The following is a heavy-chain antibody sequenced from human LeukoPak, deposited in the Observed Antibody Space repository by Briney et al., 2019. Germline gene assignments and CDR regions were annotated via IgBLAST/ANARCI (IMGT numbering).Heavy chain of an antibody. CDR2: IISNGGST. CDR3: AREDYYDSSGYYYGGSYYGMDV. D-gene: IGHD3-22*01. Sequence: GGSLRLSCAASGFSFSSYAMHWVRQAPGKGPEYVSAIISNGGSTYYTNSVKGRFTISRDNSKNTLYLRMGSLRAEDMAVYYCAREDYYDSSGYYYGGSYYGMDVWGQGTTVTVSS. V-gene: IGHV3-64*01. CDR1: GFSFSSYA. J-gene: IGHJ6*02.